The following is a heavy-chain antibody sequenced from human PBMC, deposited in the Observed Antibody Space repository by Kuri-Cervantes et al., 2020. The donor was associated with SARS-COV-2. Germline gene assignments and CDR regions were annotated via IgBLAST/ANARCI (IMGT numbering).Heavy chain of an antibody. Sequence: SETLCLTCTVSGGSISSGDYYWSWIRRPPGKGLEWIGEINHSGSTNYNPSLKSRVTISVDTSKNQFSLKLSSVTAADTAVYYCARLGGFLDVWGKGTTVTVSS. CDR3: ARLGGFLDV. J-gene: IGHJ6*04. CDR1: GGSISSGDYY. V-gene: IGHV4-39*07. CDR2: INHSGST. D-gene: IGHD4-23*01.